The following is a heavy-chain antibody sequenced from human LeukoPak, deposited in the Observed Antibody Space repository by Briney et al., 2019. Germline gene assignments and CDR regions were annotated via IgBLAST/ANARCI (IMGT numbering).Heavy chain of an antibody. Sequence: GGSLRLACAASGFTFSSYAMSWVRQAPGKGLEWVSAISGSGGSTYYADSVKGRFTTSRDNSKNTLYLQMNSLRAEDTAVYYCAKDRIIVVVTALDYWGQGTLVTVSS. CDR3: AKDRIIVVVTALDY. V-gene: IGHV3-23*01. CDR1: GFTFSSYA. CDR2: ISGSGGST. J-gene: IGHJ4*02. D-gene: IGHD2-21*02.